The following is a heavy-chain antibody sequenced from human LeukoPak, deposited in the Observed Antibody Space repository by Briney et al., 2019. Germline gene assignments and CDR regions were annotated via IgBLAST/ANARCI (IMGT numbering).Heavy chain of an antibody. CDR1: GSTFTSYE. D-gene: IGHD2-2*01. CDR2: MNPDSGTT. J-gene: IGHJ1*01. V-gene: IGHV1-8*01. Sequence: ASVKVSCKASGSTFTSYEINWVRQATGQGLEWMGWMNPDSGTTGYAQKFQDRLTITRDTSISTVYMELSSLTSEDTAVYFCARLQSGPHMHIDDWGQGTPVTVSS. CDR3: ARLQSGPHMHIDD.